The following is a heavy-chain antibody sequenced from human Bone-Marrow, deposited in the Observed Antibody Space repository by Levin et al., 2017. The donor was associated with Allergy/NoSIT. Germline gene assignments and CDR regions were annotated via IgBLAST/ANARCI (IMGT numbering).Heavy chain of an antibody. CDR2: IKEDGSEK. CDR1: GFTFSNSW. D-gene: IGHD5-24*01. J-gene: IGHJ5*02. Sequence: GESLKISCAASGFTFSNSWMSWVRQTPGKGLEWVANIKEDGSEKYYVDSVKGRFTISRDNTKNSLYVQMNSLRAEDTAVYYCARDQFRRATIGARWFDPWGQGTLVIVSS. V-gene: IGHV3-7*01. CDR3: ARDQFRRATIGARWFDP.